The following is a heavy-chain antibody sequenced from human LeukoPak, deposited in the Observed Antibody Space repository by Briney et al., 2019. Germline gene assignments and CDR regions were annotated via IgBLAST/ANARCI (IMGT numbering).Heavy chain of an antibody. V-gene: IGHV5-10-1*01. CDR2: IAPSDSYT. Sequence: GESLKISCKVSGYSFPSYWITWVRQVPGKGLEWMGRIAPSDSYTNYNPSFEGHVTMSVEKSITTVYLQWSSLKASDTAVYYCVRQPPGVYDTTQNWFDPWGQGTLVTVSS. CDR3: VRQPPGVYDTTQNWFDP. D-gene: IGHD3-22*01. J-gene: IGHJ5*02. CDR1: GYSFPSYW.